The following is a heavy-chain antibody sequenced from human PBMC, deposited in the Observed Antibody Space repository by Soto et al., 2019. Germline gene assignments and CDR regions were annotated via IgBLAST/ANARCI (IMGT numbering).Heavy chain of an antibody. V-gene: IGHV3-11*06. Sequence: QVQLVESGGGLVMPGGSLRLSCAASGFTFRDYYMRWIRQAPGKVLECISYISSDGGYTHYADSVKGRFTISRYNAKNSLYLQMKGLRAEDTAVYYCARDPMGRGVPLDYWGQGTLVTVSS. CDR2: ISSDGGYT. J-gene: IGHJ4*02. D-gene: IGHD3-10*01. CDR3: ARDPMGRGVPLDY. CDR1: GFTFRDYY.